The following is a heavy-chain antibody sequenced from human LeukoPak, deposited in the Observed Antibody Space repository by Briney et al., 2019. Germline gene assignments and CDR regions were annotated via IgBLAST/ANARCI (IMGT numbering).Heavy chain of an antibody. CDR1: GGSISSSNW. Sequence: SGTLSLTCAVSGGSISSSNWWSWVRQPPGKGLEWIGSIYYSGSTYYNPSLKSRVTISVDTSKNQFSLKLSSVTAADTAVYYCASIRSSGYYIYYFDYWGQGTLVTVSS. D-gene: IGHD3-22*01. CDR3: ASIRSSGYYIYYFDY. CDR2: IYYSGST. V-gene: IGHV4-4*02. J-gene: IGHJ4*02.